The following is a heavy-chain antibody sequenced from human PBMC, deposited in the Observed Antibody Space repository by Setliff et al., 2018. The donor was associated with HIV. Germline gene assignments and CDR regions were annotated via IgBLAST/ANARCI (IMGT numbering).Heavy chain of an antibody. CDR2: IYSTGGT. D-gene: IGHD1-26*01. V-gene: IGHV4-61*09. Sequence: LSLTCSVSGGSIRSGSYYWSWIRQPAGKGLEWIGHIYSTGGTRYNPSLESRLTILVDTSRNQFSLNLSSVTAADTAVYYCARAAYSGTYVWEPATDLWGRGTLVTVSS. J-gene: IGHJ2*01. CDR1: GGSIRSGSYY. CDR3: ARAAYSGTYVWEPATDL.